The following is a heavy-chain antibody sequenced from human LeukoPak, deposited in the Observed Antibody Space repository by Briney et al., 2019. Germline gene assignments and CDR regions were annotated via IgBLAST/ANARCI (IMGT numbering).Heavy chain of an antibody. CDR3: ATAYCGGDCYSPQPFDY. CDR2: FDPEDGET. V-gene: IGHV1-24*01. J-gene: IGHJ4*02. Sequence: ASVKVSCKVSGYTLTELSMHWVRQAPGKGLEWMGGFDPEDGETIYAQKFQGRVTMTEDTSTDTAYMELSSLRSEDTAVYYCATAYCGGDCYSPQPFDYWGQGTLVTVSS. CDR1: GYTLTELS. D-gene: IGHD2-21*01.